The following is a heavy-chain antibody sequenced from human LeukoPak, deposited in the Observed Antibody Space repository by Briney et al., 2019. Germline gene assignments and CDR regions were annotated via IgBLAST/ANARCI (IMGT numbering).Heavy chain of an antibody. V-gene: IGHV3-30*01. CDR2: ISYDGSNK. CDR1: ECTFGDHA. D-gene: IGHD3-10*01. CDR3: AREGMVRGVTDAFDI. J-gene: IGHJ3*02. Sequence: GRSLRLPCTASECTFGDHAMSWVRQAPGKGLEWVAVISYDGSNKYYADSVKGRFTISRDNSKNTLYLQMNSLRAEDTAVYYCAREGMVRGVTDAFDIWGQGTMVTVSS.